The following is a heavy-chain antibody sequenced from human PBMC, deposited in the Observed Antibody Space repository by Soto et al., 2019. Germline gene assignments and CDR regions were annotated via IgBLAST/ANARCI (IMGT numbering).Heavy chain of an antibody. Sequence: ETLRLSXAASGFTFSSYAMSWVRQAPGKGLEWVSAISGSGGSTYYADSVKGRFTISRDNSKNTLYLQMNSLRAEDTAVYYCAKTLGTVYTHGGYYYGMDVWGQGTTVTVSS. CDR1: GFTFSSYA. CDR3: AKTLGTVYTHGGYYYGMDV. CDR2: ISGSGGST. J-gene: IGHJ6*02. V-gene: IGHV3-23*01. D-gene: IGHD3-16*01.